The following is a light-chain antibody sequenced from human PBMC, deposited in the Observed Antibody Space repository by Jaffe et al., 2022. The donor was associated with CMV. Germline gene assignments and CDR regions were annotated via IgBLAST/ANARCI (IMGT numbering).Light chain of an antibody. Sequence: DIQLTQSPSSLSASVGDTITITCRASQTISNYLNWYQQKPGKAPKLLIYAASSLQSGVPPRFSGSRSGTDFTLTISSLQREDFATYYCQQSYNFPPITFGQGTLLEIK. CDR2: AAS. CDR1: QTISNY. CDR3: QQSYNFPPIT. J-gene: IGKJ5*01. V-gene: IGKV1-39*01.